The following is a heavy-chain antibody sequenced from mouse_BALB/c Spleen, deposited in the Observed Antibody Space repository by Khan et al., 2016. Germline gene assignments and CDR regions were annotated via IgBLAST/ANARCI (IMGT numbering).Heavy chain of an antibody. Sequence: QIQLVQSGPELKKPGETVKISCKASGYTFTNYGMNWVKQAPGKGLKWMGWINTYTGEPTYADDFKGRFAFSLETSASTAYLQINNLKNEDTATXFCARQLGLGYYYAMDYWGQGTSVTVSS. CDR2: INTYTGEP. CDR3: ARQLGLGYYYAMDY. J-gene: IGHJ4*01. V-gene: IGHV9-3-1*01. D-gene: IGHD3-1*01. CDR1: GYTFTNYG.